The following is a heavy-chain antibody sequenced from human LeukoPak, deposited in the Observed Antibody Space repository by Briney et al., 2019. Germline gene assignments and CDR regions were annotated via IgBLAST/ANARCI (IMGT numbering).Heavy chain of an antibody. CDR3: ARPNYYDSSGYYDGDY. V-gene: IGHV1-2*02. CDR1: GYTFTGYY. Sequence: ASVKVSCKASGYTFTGYYMNWVRQAPGQGLEWMGCINPNSGGTNYAQKFQGRVTMTRDTSISTAYMELSRLRSDDTAVYYCARPNYYDSSGYYDGDYWGQGTLVTVSS. CDR2: INPNSGGT. J-gene: IGHJ4*02. D-gene: IGHD3-22*01.